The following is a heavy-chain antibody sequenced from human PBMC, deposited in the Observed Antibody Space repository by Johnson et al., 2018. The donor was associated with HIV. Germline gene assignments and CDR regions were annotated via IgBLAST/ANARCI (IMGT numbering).Heavy chain of an antibody. CDR1: GFTFSTYW. CDR2: INGDGSSA. V-gene: IGHV3-74*02. J-gene: IGHJ3*02. D-gene: IGHD2-8*01. Sequence: VQLMESGGGLVQPGGSLRLSCAASGFTFSTYWMHWVRQAPGKGLVWVSRINGDGSSANYADSVKGRFTISRDNSKNTLYLQMNSLRAEDTAVYYCAGGRNGRNAFDIWGQGTMVTVSS. CDR3: AGGRNGRNAFDI.